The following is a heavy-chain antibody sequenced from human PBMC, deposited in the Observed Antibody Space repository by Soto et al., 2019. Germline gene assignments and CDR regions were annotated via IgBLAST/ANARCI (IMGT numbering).Heavy chain of an antibody. CDR3: AKDQPQDIVVVVAALVTAQQNWFDP. D-gene: IGHD2-15*01. CDR1: GFTFSSYA. J-gene: IGHJ5*02. CDR2: ISGSGGST. Sequence: HPGGSLRLSCAASGFTFSSYAMSWVRQAPGKGLEWVSAISGSGGSTYYADSVKGRFTISRDNSKNTLYLQMNSLRAEDTAVYYCAKDQPQDIVVVVAALVTAQQNWFDPWGQGTLVTVSS. V-gene: IGHV3-23*01.